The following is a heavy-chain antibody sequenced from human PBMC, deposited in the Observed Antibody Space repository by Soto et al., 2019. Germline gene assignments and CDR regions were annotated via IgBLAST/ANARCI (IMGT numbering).Heavy chain of an antibody. CDR2: IIPIFGTA. D-gene: IGHD2-15*01. CDR3: ARAHRYCSGGSCPTPTDY. Sequence: QVQLVQSGAEVKKPGSSVKVSCKASGGTFSSYAISWVRQAPGQGLEWMGGIIPIFGTANYAQKFQGRVTITAEEATSTDYMELSSLRSEHTAVYYCARAHRYCSGGSCPTPTDYWGQGTLVTVSS. V-gene: IGHV1-69*12. J-gene: IGHJ4*02. CDR1: GGTFSSYA.